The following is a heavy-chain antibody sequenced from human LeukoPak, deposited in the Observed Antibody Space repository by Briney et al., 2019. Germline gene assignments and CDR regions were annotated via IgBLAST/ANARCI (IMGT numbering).Heavy chain of an antibody. V-gene: IGHV1-2*06. J-gene: IGHJ4*02. CDR1: GYTFTGYY. CDR2: INPNSGGT. Sequence: ASVKVSCKASGYTFTGYYMHWVRQAPGQGLEWMGRINPNSGGTNYAQKFQGRVTMTRDTSISTAYMELGSLRSDDTAVYYCALRPTGYSSSWYFDYWGQGTLVTVSS. D-gene: IGHD6-13*01. CDR3: ALRPTGYSSSWYFDY.